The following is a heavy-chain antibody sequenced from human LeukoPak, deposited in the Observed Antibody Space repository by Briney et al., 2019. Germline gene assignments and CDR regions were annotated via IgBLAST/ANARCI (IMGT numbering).Heavy chain of an antibody. CDR1: GFTFDDYG. V-gene: IGHV3-20*04. Sequence: GGSLRLSCAASGFTFDDYGMSWVRQAPGKGLEWVSGINWNGGSTGYADSVKGRFTISRDNAKNSLYLQMNNLRAEDTALYYCARVLSGRGSLYDYYYYMDVWGKGTTVTISS. D-gene: IGHD3-10*01. J-gene: IGHJ6*03. CDR2: INWNGGST. CDR3: ARVLSGRGSLYDYYYYMDV.